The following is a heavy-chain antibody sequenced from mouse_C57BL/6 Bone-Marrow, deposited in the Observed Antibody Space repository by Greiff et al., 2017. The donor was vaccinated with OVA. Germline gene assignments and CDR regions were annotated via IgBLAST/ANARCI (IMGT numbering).Heavy chain of an antibody. CDR1: GYTFTSYW. D-gene: IGHD1-2*01. CDR3: ARRNYDGFAF. J-gene: IGHJ3*01. Sequence: QVHVKQPGAELVKPGASVKLSCKASGYTFTSYWMHWVKQRPGQGLEWIGMIHPNSGSTNYNEKFKSKATLTVDKSSSTAYMQLSSLTSEDSAVYYCARRNYDGFAFWGRGTRVTVSA. V-gene: IGHV1-64*01. CDR2: IHPNSGST.